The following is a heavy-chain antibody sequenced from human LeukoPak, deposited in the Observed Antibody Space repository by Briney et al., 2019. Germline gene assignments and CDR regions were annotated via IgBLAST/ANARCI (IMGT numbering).Heavy chain of an antibody. CDR3: AKDITYYSDSSGGGTFDY. J-gene: IGHJ4*02. Sequence: GRSLGLSCAASGFTFSSYAMHWVRQAPGKGLEWVAVISYDGSNKYYADSVKGRFTISRDNARNSLYLQMNSLRPEDTALYYCAKDITYYSDSSGGGTFDYWGQGTLVTVSS. V-gene: IGHV3-30*14. D-gene: IGHD3-22*01. CDR2: ISYDGSNK. CDR1: GFTFSSYA.